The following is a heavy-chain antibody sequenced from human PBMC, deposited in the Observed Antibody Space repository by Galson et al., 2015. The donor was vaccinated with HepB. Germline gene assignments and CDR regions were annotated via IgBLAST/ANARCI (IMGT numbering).Heavy chain of an antibody. D-gene: IGHD3-22*01. CDR3: AKDDSSSWLYNRFDP. V-gene: IGHV1-2*06. J-gene: IGHJ5*02. CDR1: GYMFTGYY. Sequence: SVKVSCKASGYMFTGYYIHWVRQAPGQGLEWMGRINPISGDTDYAQKFQGRVTMTRDTSISTAYMELSRLKSDDTAVYYCAKDDSSSWLYNRFDPWGQGTLVTVSS. CDR2: INPISGDT.